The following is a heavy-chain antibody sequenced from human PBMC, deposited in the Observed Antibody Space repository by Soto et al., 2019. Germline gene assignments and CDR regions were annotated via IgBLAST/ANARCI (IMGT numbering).Heavy chain of an antibody. D-gene: IGHD2-15*01. J-gene: IGHJ4*02. CDR2: IYSGGST. V-gene: IGHV3-66*01. CDR1: GFTISNDY. CDR3: ASRGGLVEVRPAGCDY. Sequence: EVQLVESGGGLVQPGGSLRLSCAASGFTISNDYMSWVRQAPGKGLEWVSVIYSGGSTYYADSVKGRFTISRDNSKNTLFLQMNSLRAEDTAVCYCASRGGLVEVRPAGCDYWGQGTLVTVSS.